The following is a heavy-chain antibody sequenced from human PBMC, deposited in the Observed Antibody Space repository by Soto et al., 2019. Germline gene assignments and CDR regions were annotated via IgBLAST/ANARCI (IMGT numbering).Heavy chain of an antibody. CDR2: ISGSGSAT. CDR3: AKRSGFDSGLFDY. V-gene: IGHV3-23*01. CDR1: GVTFTKYA. J-gene: IGHJ4*02. D-gene: IGHD5-12*01. Sequence: EVQLLESGGGLVQPGGSLRLSCAVSGVTFTKYAMSWVRQAPGKGLEWVSAISGSGSATHYADSVKGRFTISRDNSKYTLSLQMNSLRVDDTAIYFCAKRSGFDSGLFDYWGQGTLVTVSS.